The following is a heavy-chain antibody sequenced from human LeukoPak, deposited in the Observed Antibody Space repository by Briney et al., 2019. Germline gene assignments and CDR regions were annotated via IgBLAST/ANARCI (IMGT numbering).Heavy chain of an antibody. Sequence: GGSLRLSCAASGFTFSSYSMNWVRQAPGKGLEWVSSISGSGDSTYYADSVKGRFTISRDNYKNTLYLQMNSLRAEDTAVYYCARKTWGIDYWGQGTLVTVSS. CDR3: ARKTWGIDY. CDR2: ISGSGDST. D-gene: IGHD7-27*01. CDR1: GFTFSSYS. J-gene: IGHJ4*02. V-gene: IGHV3-23*01.